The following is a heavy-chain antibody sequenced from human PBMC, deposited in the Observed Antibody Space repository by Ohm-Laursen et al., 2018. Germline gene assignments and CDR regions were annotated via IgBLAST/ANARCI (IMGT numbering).Heavy chain of an antibody. V-gene: IGHV3-21*01. J-gene: IGHJ6*02. CDR1: GFTISNNY. Sequence: SLRLSCTATGFTISNNYMNWVRQAPGKGLEWISYISETGSHIYDADSMRGRFTVARDNAKNLLYLQLNSLRVEDTAVYYCARDSSRRAREGGMDVWGQGTMVTVSS. D-gene: IGHD6-6*01. CDR2: ISETGSHI. CDR3: ARDSSRRAREGGMDV.